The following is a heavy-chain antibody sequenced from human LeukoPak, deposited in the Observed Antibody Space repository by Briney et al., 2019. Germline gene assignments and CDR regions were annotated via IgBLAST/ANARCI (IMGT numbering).Heavy chain of an antibody. CDR1: GGSISSGSYY. CDR3: ARGYYGVLRVYYYYGMDV. D-gene: IGHD4-17*01. Sequence: SETLSLTCTVSGGSISSGSYYWSWIRQPAGKGLEWIGRIYTSGSTNYNPSLKSRVTISVDTSKNQFSLKLSSVTAADTAMYYCARGYYGVLRVYYYYGMDVWGQGTTVTVSS. V-gene: IGHV4-61*02. J-gene: IGHJ6*02. CDR2: IYTSGST.